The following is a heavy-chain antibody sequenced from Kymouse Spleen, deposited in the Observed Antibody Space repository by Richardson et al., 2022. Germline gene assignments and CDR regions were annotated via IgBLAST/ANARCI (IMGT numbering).Heavy chain of an antibody. D-gene: IGHD6-13*01. J-gene: IGHJ6*02. CDR3: AKLAAAGTHYYYGMDV. CDR1: GFTFDDYA. CDR2: ISWNSGSI. Sequence: EVQLVESGGGLVQPGRSLRLSCAASGFTFDDYAMHWVRQAPGKGLEWVSGISWNSGSIGYADSVKGRFTISRDNAKNSLYLQMNSLRAEDTALYYCAKLAAAGTHYYYGMDVWGQGTTVTVSS. V-gene: IGHV3-9*01.